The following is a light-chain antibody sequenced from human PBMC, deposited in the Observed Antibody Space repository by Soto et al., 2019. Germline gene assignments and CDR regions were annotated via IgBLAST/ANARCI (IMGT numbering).Light chain of an antibody. Sequence: AIQMTQSPSSLSASVGDRVTITCRASQGIRNDLGWYQQKPGKAPKLLVYGGSSLQSGVPSRFSGSGSGTDFTLTISSLQPEDFATYYCLQDYNYPWTFGQGTKVEVK. J-gene: IGKJ1*01. CDR2: GGS. CDR3: LQDYNYPWT. V-gene: IGKV1-6*01. CDR1: QGIRND.